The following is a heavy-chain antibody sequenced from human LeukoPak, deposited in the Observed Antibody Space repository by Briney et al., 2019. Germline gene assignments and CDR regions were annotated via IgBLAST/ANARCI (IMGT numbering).Heavy chain of an antibody. CDR1: GFTFSSYA. CDR3: AKDWDLLGYYFDY. D-gene: IGHD1-26*01. Sequence: GGSLRLSCAASGFTFSSYAMSWVRQAPGQGLEWVSVISDPGGSTYYADSVKGRFTISRDNSKNTLYLQMNSLRAEDTAVYYCAKDWDLLGYYFDYWGQGTLVTVSS. V-gene: IGHV3-23*01. CDR2: ISDPGGST. J-gene: IGHJ4*02.